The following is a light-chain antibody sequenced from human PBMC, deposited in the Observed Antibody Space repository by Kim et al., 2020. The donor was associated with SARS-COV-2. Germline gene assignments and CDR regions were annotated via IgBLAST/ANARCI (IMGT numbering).Light chain of an antibody. CDR2: DNN. V-gene: IGLV1-51*01. CDR3: GTWDSSLSAV. J-gene: IGLJ1*01. Sequence: PGQKVTNSCSGSSSNIGNNYVSWYQQLPGTAPKLLIYDNNKRPSGIPDRFSGSKSGTSATLAITGLQTGDEADYYCGTWDSSLSAVFGTGTKVTVL. CDR1: SSNIGNNY.